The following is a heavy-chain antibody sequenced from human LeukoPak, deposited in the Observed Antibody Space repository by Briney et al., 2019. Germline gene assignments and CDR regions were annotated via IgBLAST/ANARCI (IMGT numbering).Heavy chain of an antibody. CDR3: AKDPRYSSSSLLDY. J-gene: IGHJ4*02. V-gene: IGHV3-23*01. D-gene: IGHD6-6*01. CDR1: GFTFSSYA. Sequence: GGSLRLSCAASGFTFSSYAMSWVRQAPGKGLEWVSAISGSGGSTYYAASLKGRFTISRDNSKDTLYLQMNSLRAEDTAVYYCAKDPRYSSSSLLDYWGQGTLVTVSS. CDR2: ISGSGGST.